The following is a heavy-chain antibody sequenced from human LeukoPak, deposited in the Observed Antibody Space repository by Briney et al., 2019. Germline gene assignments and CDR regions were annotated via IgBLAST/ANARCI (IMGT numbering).Heavy chain of an antibody. J-gene: IGHJ3*02. Sequence: GGSLRLSCAASGFTFSSYGMHCVRQAPGKGLEWVAVIWYDGSNKYYADSVKGRFTISRDNSKNTLYLQMNSLRVEDTAVYYCARAQDYDSSGYVDAFDMWGQGTMVTVSS. CDR2: IWYDGSNK. V-gene: IGHV3-33*01. CDR1: GFTFSSYG. D-gene: IGHD3-22*01. CDR3: ARAQDYDSSGYVDAFDM.